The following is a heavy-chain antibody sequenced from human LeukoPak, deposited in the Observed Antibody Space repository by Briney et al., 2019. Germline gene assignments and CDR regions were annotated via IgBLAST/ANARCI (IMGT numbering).Heavy chain of an antibody. Sequence: PSETLSLTCTVSGGSISSGSYYWGWIRQPPGKGLEWIGSIYYSGSTYYNPSLKSRVTISVDTSKNQFSLKLSSVTAADTAVYYCARLLGRLSWFDXXGXXTLVXV. CDR3: ARLLGRLSWFDX. CDR2: IYYSGST. J-gene: IGHJ5*01. V-gene: IGHV4-39*01. D-gene: IGHD1-26*01. CDR1: GGSISSGSYY.